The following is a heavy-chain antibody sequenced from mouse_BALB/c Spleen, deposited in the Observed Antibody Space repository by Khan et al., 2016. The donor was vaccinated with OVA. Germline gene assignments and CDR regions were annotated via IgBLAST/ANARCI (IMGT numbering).Heavy chain of an antibody. D-gene: IGHD1-3*01. J-gene: IGHJ2*01. CDR2: IWDGRGT. Sequence: QVQLKQSGPGLVAPSQSLSITCTASGFTLTSYGVHWVRQPPGKGLEWLGVIWDGRGTNYNSALLSRLSISKDNSKSQVFLKMISLQTDDTAMYYCARLKDIWGQGTTLTVSS. V-gene: IGHV2-9*02. CDR3: ARLKDI. CDR1: GFTLTSYG.